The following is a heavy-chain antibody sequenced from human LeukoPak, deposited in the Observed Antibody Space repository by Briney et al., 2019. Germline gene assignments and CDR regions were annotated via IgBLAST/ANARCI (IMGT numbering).Heavy chain of an antibody. CDR2: INPSGGST. CDR3: ARAISPVAYYGMDV. Sequence: ASVKVSCKASGYTFSSYSVHWVRQAPGQGLDWMGIINPSGGSTSYAQKFQGRVIMTRDTSTSTVYMQLSSLRSEDTAVYYRARAISPVAYYGMDVWGQGTTVTVSS. V-gene: IGHV1-46*01. D-gene: IGHD3-3*01. J-gene: IGHJ6*02. CDR1: GYTFSSYS.